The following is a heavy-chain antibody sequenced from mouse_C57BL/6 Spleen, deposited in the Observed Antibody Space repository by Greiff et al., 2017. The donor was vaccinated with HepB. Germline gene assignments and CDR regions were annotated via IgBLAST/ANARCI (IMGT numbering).Heavy chain of an antibody. J-gene: IGHJ4*01. V-gene: IGHV7-3*01. CDR2: IRNKANGYTT. CDR3: ARYMGDGYPYAMDY. Sequence: EVQGVESGGGLVQPGGSLSLSCAASGFTFTDYYMSWVRQPPGKALEWLGFIRNKANGYTTEYSASVKGRFTISRDNSQRILYLQMNALRAEDSATYYCARYMGDGYPYAMDYWGQGTSVTVSS. D-gene: IGHD2-3*01. CDR1: GFTFTDYY.